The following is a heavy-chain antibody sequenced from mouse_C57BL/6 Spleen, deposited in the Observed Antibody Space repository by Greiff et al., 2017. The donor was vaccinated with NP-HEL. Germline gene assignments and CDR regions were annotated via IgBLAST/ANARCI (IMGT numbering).Heavy chain of an antibody. D-gene: IGHD2-4*01. CDR1: GYTFTSYW. V-gene: IGHV1-52*01. Sequence: QVHVKQPGAELVRPGSSVKLSCKASGYTFTSYWMHWVKQRPIQGLEWIGNIDPSDSETHYNQKFKDKATLTVDKSSSTAYMQLSSLTSEDSAVYYCAKIDDYNNIMDYWGQGTSVTVSS. CDR3: AKIDDYNNIMDY. J-gene: IGHJ4*01. CDR2: IDPSDSET.